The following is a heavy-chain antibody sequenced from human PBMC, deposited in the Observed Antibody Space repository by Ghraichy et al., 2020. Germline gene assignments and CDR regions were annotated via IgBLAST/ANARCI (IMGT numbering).Heavy chain of an antibody. J-gene: IGHJ4*02. Sequence: SVKVSCKASGFTFTSSAVQWVRQARGQRLEWIGWIVVGSGNTNHAQKFQERVTITRDMSTSTAYMELSSLRSEDTAVYYCAADFPHRDGSYYLSLGDWGQGTLVTVSS. V-gene: IGHV1-58*01. D-gene: IGHD1-26*01. CDR3: AADFPHRDGSYYLSLGD. CDR1: GFTFTSSA. CDR2: IVVGSGNT.